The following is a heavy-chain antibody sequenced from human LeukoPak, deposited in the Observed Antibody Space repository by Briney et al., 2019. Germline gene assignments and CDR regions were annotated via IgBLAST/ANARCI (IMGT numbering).Heavy chain of an antibody. CDR2: ISAYNGNT. CDR1: GYTFTSYG. V-gene: IGHV1-18*01. D-gene: IGHD3-22*01. CDR3: ARGGYYYDSSGYGGFYFDY. J-gene: IGHJ4*02. Sequence: GASVKVSCKASGYTFTSYGISWVRQAPGQGLEGMGWISAYNGNTNYAQKLQGRVTMTTDTSTSTAYMELRSLRSDDTAVYYCARGGYYYDSSGYGGFYFDYWGQGTLVTVSS.